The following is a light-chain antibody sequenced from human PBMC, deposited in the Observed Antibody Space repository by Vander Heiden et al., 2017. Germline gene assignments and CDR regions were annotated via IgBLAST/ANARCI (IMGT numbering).Light chain of an antibody. J-gene: IGKJ1*01. Sequence: DIQMTQSPSTLSASVGGRVTITCRASQSISSWLAWYQQKPGKAPKLLIYNASSLQSGVPPRFSGSGSGTEFTLTISSLQPDDFATYYCQQYHSPPWTFGQGTKVEIK. V-gene: IGKV1-5*03. CDR1: QSISSW. CDR2: NAS. CDR3: QQYHSPPWT.